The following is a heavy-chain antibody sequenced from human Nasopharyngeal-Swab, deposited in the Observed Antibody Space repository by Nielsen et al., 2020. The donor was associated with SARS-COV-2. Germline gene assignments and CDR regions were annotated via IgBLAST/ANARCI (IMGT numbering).Heavy chain of an antibody. D-gene: IGHD4-17*01. CDR1: GFTFSSFA. V-gene: IGHV3-23*01. J-gene: IGHJ4*02. CDR2: ISGSGDTT. Sequence: GESLKISCAASGFTFSSFAMSWVRQAPGKGLEWVSIISGSGDTTYYADSVKDRFTISRDNAKNSLYLQMNSLRAEDTAVYYCARDHYGDYGLVDYWGQGTLVTVSS. CDR3: ARDHYGDYGLVDY.